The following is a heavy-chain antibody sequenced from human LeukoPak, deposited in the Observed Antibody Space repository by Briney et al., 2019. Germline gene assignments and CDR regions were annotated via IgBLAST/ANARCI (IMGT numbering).Heavy chain of an antibody. CDR2: IYDSGST. CDR3: ARSRIAAGKYFDY. V-gene: IGHV4-39*01. CDR1: GGSISSSDYY. J-gene: IGHJ4*02. D-gene: IGHD6-13*01. Sequence: TSETLSLTCTVSGGSISSSDYYWGWIRQSPGKGLEWIGSIYDSGSTSYNPSLKSRVTISVDTSKNQFSLKLSSVTAADTAVYYCARSRIAAGKYFDYWGQGTLVTVS.